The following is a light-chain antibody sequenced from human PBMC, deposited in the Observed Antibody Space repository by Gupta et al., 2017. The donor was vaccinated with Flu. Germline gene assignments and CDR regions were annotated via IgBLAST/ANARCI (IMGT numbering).Light chain of an antibody. CDR2: DVS. V-gene: IGKV1-33*01. CDR3: QQDETLIR. CDR1: HHISNY. J-gene: IGKJ5*01. Sequence: DIQMTQSPSSLSASVGDRVTITCQASHHISNYLNWYQQKPGKPPKLLIYDVSNLEPGVPSRFSGSGSGTNFIFTITGLQPEDIATYYWQQDETLIRFGQGTRMEI.